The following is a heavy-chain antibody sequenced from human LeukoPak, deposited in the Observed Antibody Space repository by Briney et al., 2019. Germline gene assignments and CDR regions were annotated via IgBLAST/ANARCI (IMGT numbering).Heavy chain of an antibody. V-gene: IGHV3-11*01. D-gene: IGHD3-22*01. J-gene: IGHJ4*02. CDR1: GFTVSSNY. CDR2: ISSSGSTI. CDR3: ARDSGYTLRFDY. Sequence: GGSLRLSCAASGFTVSSNYMSWVRQAPGKGLEWVSYISSSGSTIYYADSVKGRFTISRDNAKNSLYLQMNSLRAEDTAVYYCARDSGYTLRFDYWGQGTLVTVSS.